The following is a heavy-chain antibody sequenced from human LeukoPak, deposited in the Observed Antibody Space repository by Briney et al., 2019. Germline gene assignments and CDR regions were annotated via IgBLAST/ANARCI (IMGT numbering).Heavy chain of an antibody. D-gene: IGHD3-22*01. CDR2: MNPNSGNT. CDR1: GYTFTSYD. V-gene: IGHV1-8*01. Sequence: ASVKVSCKASGYTFTSYDINWVRQATGQGLEWMEWMNPNSGNTGYAQKFQGRVTMTRNTSISTAYMELSSLRSEDTAVYYCARDSSGPNWFDPWGQGTLVTVSS. CDR3: ARDSSGPNWFDP. J-gene: IGHJ5*02.